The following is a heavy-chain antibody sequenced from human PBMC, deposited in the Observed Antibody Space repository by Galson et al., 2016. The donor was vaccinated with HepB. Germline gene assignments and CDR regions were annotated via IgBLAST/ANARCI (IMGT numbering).Heavy chain of an antibody. J-gene: IGHJ4*02. V-gene: IGHV3-23*01. D-gene: IGHD3-3*01. CDR3: AKGDDFWSGYYGGL. CDR1: GFTFNTYA. Sequence: SLRLSCAASGFTFNTYAMTWVRQAPGKGLECVATISGNGIGTASAGSVKGRFTISRENSKNTLYLRMNSLRAEDTAVYYCAKGDDFWSGYYGGLWGQGTLVTVSS. CDR2: ISGNGIGT.